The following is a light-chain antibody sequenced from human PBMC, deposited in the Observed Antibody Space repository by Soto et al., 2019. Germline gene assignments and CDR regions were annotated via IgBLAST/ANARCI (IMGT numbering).Light chain of an antibody. J-gene: IGKJ1*01. Sequence: EIVLTQSPGTLSLSPGERATLSCRASQSVSSSYLAWYQQKPGQAPRLLIYGASSRATGIPDRFSGSGSGTDFTLTISRLEPEDFAVYYCQQYGGLHRTFGQGTKVEIK. CDR1: QSVSSSY. CDR3: QQYGGLHRT. CDR2: GAS. V-gene: IGKV3-20*01.